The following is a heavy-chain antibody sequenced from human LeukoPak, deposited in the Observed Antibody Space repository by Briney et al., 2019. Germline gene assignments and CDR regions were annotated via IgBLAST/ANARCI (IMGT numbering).Heavy chain of an antibody. V-gene: IGHV4-38-2*02. CDR3: ARAGLTGYYNWFDP. Sequence: SETLSLTCTVSGYSISSGYYWGWIRQPPGKGLEGIGSIYHSGSTYYNPSLKSRVTISVDTSKNQFSLKLSSVTAADTAVYYCARAGLTGYYNWFDPWGQGTLVTVSS. CDR2: IYHSGST. CDR1: GYSISSGYY. J-gene: IGHJ5*02. D-gene: IGHD3-9*01.